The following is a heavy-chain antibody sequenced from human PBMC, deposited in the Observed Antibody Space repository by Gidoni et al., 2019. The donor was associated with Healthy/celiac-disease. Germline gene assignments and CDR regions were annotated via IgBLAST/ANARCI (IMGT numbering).Heavy chain of an antibody. CDR1: GFNFSGSG. J-gene: IGHJ4*02. Sequence: EVQLVESGGGLVRPGGCLTLPCAASGFNFSGSGMHWVRQASGKGLEWVGRIRSKANSYATAYAVSVKGRFTISRDDSKNTAYLQMNSLKTEDTAVYYCTRSIAAAGTPGYYFDYWGQGTLVTVSS. D-gene: IGHD6-13*01. CDR2: IRSKANSYAT. CDR3: TRSIAAAGTPGYYFDY. V-gene: IGHV3-73*02.